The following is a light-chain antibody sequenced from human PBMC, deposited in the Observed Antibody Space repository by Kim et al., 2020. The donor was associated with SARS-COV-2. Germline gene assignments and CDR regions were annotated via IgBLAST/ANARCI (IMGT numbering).Light chain of an antibody. Sequence: VSPGRTARITCSGDALPKQYAYWYQQKPGQAPVLVIYKDSERPSGIPERFSGSSSGTTVTLTISGVQAEDEADYYCQSVDSSGTYVFGTGTKVTVL. CDR3: QSVDSSGTYV. J-gene: IGLJ1*01. CDR1: ALPKQY. CDR2: KDS. V-gene: IGLV3-25*03.